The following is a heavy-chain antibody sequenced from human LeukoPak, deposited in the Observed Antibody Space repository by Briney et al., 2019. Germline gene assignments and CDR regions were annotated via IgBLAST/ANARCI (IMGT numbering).Heavy chain of an antibody. CDR3: ARDGAIVAGTAQH. J-gene: IGHJ1*01. D-gene: IGHD5-12*01. CDR1: GFTVSRSY. Sequence: GGSLRLSYAASGFTVSRSYMSWVRQAPGKGLEWVSIIYAGGNTYYADSVKGRFTISRDTSNNTAYLEMNSLRVEDTAIYYCARDGAIVAGTAQHWGQGALVTVSS. CDR2: IYAGGNT. V-gene: IGHV3-53*01.